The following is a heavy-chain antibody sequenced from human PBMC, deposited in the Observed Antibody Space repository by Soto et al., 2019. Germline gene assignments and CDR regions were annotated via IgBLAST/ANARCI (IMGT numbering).Heavy chain of an antibody. CDR1: GFPFSSYA. J-gene: IGHJ6*02. CDR3: AKGNSDYQGDYNYYGMDV. D-gene: IGHD6-25*01. CDR2: STGAGGGT. Sequence: GSLRLSCAASGFPFSSYAISWVRQAPGRGLEWVAASTGAGGGTYNLEAVKGRFTVSRDNSKKTVYLQLDGLRAEDTAVYYCAKGNSDYQGDYNYYGMDVWGQGTTVT. V-gene: IGHV3-23*01.